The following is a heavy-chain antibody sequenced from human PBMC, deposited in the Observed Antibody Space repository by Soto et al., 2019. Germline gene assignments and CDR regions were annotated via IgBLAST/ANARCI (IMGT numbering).Heavy chain of an antibody. V-gene: IGHV4-31*03. CDR1: GGSISSGGYY. J-gene: IGHJ5*02. CDR3: ARRRGGSSFPNWFDP. Sequence: SETLSLTCTVSGGSISSGGYYWSWIRQHPGKGLEWIGYIYYSGSTYYNPSLKSRVTISVDTSKNQFSLKLSSVTAADTAVYYCARRRGGSSFPNWFDPWGQGTLVTVSS. CDR2: IYYSGST. D-gene: IGHD6-13*01.